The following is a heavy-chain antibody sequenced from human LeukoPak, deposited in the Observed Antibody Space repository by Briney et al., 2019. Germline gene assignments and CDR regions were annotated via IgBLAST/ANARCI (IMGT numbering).Heavy chain of an antibody. CDR3: ARSTGFDWFLYGMDV. CDR1: GGSISSYY. D-gene: IGHD3-9*01. CDR2: IYYSGST. Sequence: SETLSLTCTVSGGSISSYYWSWIRQPPGKGLEWIGYIYYSGSTNYNPSLKSRVTISVDTSKNQFSLKLSSATAADTAVYYCARSTGFDWFLYGMDVWGQGTTVTVSS. V-gene: IGHV4-59*08. J-gene: IGHJ6*02.